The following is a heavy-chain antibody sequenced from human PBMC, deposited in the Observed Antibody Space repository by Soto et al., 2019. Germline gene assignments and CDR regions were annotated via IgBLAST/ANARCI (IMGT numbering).Heavy chain of an antibody. V-gene: IGHV1-8*01. CDR2: MNPNSGNT. CDR1: GYTFTSYD. Sequence: ASVKVSCKASGYTFTSYDINWVRQATGQGLEWMGWMNPNSGNTGYAQKFQGRVTMTRNTSISTAYMELSSLRSEDTAVYYCARVKDLIINWFDPWGQGTLVTVSS. CDR3: ARVKDLIINWFDP. J-gene: IGHJ5*02.